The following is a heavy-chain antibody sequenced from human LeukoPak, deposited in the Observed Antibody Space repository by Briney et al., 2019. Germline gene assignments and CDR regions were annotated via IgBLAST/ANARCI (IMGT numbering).Heavy chain of an antibody. CDR1: GFTFTSSS. D-gene: IGHD2-8*01. CDR2: ISYDIYSK. CDR3: ARDAWSVRSHFDY. V-gene: IGHV3-30*04. Sequence: GGSLRLSCAASGFTFTSSSMHWVRQAPGKGLEWVAVISYDIYSKYYADSVRGRFTISRDNSENTLYLQMNSLRGEDTAVYYCARDAWSVRSHFDYWGQGTLVTVSS. J-gene: IGHJ4*02.